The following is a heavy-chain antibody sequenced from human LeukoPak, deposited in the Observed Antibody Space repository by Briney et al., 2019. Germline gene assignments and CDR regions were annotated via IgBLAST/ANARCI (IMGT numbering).Heavy chain of an antibody. CDR3: ARDKVGATTVAFDI. CDR1: GGSISSSSYS. D-gene: IGHD1-26*01. J-gene: IGHJ3*02. V-gene: IGHV4-39*07. Sequence: SETLSLTCTVSGGSISSSSYSWGWIRQPPGKGLEWIGSIYYSGSTYNNPSLKSRVTISVDTSRNQFSLKLSSVTAADTAVYYCARDKVGATTVAFDIWGQGTMVTVSS. CDR2: IYYSGST.